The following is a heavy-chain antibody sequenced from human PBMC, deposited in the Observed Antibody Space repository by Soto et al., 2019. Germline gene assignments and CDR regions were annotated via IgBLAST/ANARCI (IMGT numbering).Heavy chain of an antibody. CDR2: VNPKRGGT. CDR1: GYTFSDYF. CDR3: ARDSGIPGQVWYFDI. J-gene: IGHJ2*01. V-gene: IGHV1-2*02. Sequence: QAQLVQSGTEVKKPGASVRVSCKTYGYTFSDYFLHWVRQAPGQGPEWMGFVNPKRGGTQYAQKFQGRVSMTRDTSINTVYMDLSGLTSDDTAVYFCARDSGIPGQVWYFDIWGRGTLVTVSS.